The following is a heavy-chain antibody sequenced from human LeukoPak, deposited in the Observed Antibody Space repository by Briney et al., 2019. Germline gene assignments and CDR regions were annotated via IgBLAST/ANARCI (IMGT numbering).Heavy chain of an antibody. D-gene: IGHD3-10*01. CDR2: ISSSSSYI. CDR1: GFTFSSYS. CDR3: ARISSILHYYGSGTFHSD. J-gene: IGHJ1*01. V-gene: IGHV3-21*06. Sequence: GGSLRLSCAASGFTFSSYSMNWVRQAPGKGLEWVSSISSSSSYIYYADSVKGRFTISRDNAQNSLYLQMDNLRVEDTAVYYCARISSILHYYGSGTFHSDWGQGTLVTVSS.